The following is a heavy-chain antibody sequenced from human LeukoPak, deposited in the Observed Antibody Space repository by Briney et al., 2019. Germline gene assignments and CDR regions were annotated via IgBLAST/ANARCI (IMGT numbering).Heavy chain of an antibody. CDR1: GFTFDDYA. V-gene: IGHV3-23*01. CDR3: AKRSGINYGYFES. J-gene: IGHJ4*02. Sequence: PGGSLRLSCAASGFTFDDYAMSWVRQAPGKGLEWVSAITGSGDYTDYADSVKGRFTISRDNSRNTAFLQMNSLRAEDTAVYYCAKRSGINYGYFESWGQGTLVTVSS. CDR2: ITGSGDYT. D-gene: IGHD1-26*01.